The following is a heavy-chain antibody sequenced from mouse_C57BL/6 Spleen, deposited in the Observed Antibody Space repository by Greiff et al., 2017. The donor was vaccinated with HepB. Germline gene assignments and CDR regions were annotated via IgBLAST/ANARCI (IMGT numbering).Heavy chain of an antibody. CDR3: ARVGYSNYNAY. Sequence: QVHVKQPGTELVKPGASVKLSCKASGYTFTSYWMHWVKQRPGQGLEWIGNINPSNGGTNYNEKFKSKATLTVDKSSSTAYMQLSSLTSEDSAVYYCARVGYSNYNAYWGQGTLVTVSA. CDR2: INPSNGGT. D-gene: IGHD2-5*01. CDR1: GYTFTSYW. V-gene: IGHV1-53*01. J-gene: IGHJ3*01.